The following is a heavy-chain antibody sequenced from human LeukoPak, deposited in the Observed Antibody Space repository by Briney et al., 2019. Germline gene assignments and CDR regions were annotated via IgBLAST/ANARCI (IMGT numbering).Heavy chain of an antibody. Sequence: GGSLRLSCVATGFTFTNHWMSWVRQTIGKGLECVAKIREDGSETHYVDSVKGRFTISRDNSRNTVYLQMNSLRAEDTAVYYCAKANSAYDYDYFDYWGQGTLVTVSS. CDR3: AKANSAYDYDYFDY. D-gene: IGHD5-12*01. V-gene: IGHV3-7*03. J-gene: IGHJ4*02. CDR1: GFTFTNHW. CDR2: IREDGSET.